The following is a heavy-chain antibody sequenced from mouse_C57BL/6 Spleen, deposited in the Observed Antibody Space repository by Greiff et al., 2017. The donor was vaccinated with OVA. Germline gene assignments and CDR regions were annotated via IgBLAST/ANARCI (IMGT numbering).Heavy chain of an antibody. V-gene: IGHV1-19*01. CDR3: ARSGTTDWWYFDY. J-gene: IGHJ2*01. D-gene: IGHD1-1*02. Sequence: EVKLVESGPVLVKPGASVKMSCKASGYTFTDYYMNWVKQSHGKSLEWIGVINPYNGGTSYNQKFKGKATLTVDKSSSTAYMELNSLTSEDSAVYYCARSGTTDWWYFDYWGQGTTLTVSS. CDR1: GYTFTDYY. CDR2: INPYNGGT.